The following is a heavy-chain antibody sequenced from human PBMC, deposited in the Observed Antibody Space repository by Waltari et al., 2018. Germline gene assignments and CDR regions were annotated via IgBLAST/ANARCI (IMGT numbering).Heavy chain of an antibody. Sequence: VKLVQSGAEVKKPGASVKVYCKVYGYTLTELYMPWVRQAPGKGLEWMGGFDPEDGETIYAQKFQGRVTMTEDTSTDTAYMELSSLRSEDTAVYYCAPVFYTAVAGLGDAFDIWVQGPMVTVSS. J-gene: IGHJ3*02. CDR3: APVFYTAVAGLGDAFDI. V-gene: IGHV1-24*01. CDR2: FDPEDGET. CDR1: GYTLTELY. D-gene: IGHD6-19*01.